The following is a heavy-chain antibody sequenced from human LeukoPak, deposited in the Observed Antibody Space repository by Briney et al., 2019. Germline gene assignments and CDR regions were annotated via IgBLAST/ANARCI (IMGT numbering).Heavy chain of an antibody. Sequence: ETLSLTFTVSGGSISSYYWSWIRQPPGKGLEWIGYIYYSGSTNYNPSLKSRVTLSVDTSKNQFSLKLSSVTAADTAVYYCARDLRDSSGYYYEGYLDYWGQGTLVTVSS. CDR3: ARDLRDSSGYYYEGYLDY. J-gene: IGHJ4*02. CDR1: GGSISSYY. CDR2: IYYSGST. D-gene: IGHD3-22*01. V-gene: IGHV4-59*01.